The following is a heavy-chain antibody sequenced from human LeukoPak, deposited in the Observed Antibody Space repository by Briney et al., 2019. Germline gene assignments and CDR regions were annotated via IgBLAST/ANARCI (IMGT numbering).Heavy chain of an antibody. CDR1: GGSISSYY. CDR2: IYYSGST. CDR3: AGDRPGGTRPDGAFDI. D-gene: IGHD6-6*01. J-gene: IGHJ3*02. V-gene: IGHV4-59*01. Sequence: SETLSLTCTVSGGSISSYYWSWIRQPPGKGLEWIGYIYYSGSTNYNPSLKSRVTISVDTSKNQFSLKLSSVTAADTAVYYCAGDRPGGTRPDGAFDIWGQGTMVTVSS.